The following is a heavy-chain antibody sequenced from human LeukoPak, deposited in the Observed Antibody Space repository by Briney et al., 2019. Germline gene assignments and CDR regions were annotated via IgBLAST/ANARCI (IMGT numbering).Heavy chain of an antibody. J-gene: IGHJ4*02. D-gene: IGHD1-14*01. CDR2: LYSDGNT. CDR3: ARGVEPLAANALAY. CDR1: GFTVISND. Sequence: PGGSLRLSCAASGFTVISNDMTWVRQAPGKGLEWVSVLYSDGNTKYADSVQGRFTISRDHSKNTLYLEMNSLSPDDTAVYYCARGVEPLAANALAYSGQGTLFTVSS. V-gene: IGHV3-53*01.